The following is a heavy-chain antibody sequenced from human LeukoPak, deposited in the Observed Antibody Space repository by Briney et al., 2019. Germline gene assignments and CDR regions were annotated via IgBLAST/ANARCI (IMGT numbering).Heavy chain of an antibody. CDR3: ARGVDIVATTHFDY. CDR1: GGSFSGYY. Sequence: SETLSLTCAVYGGSFSGYYWSWIRQPPGKGLEWIGYIYYSGSTYYNPSLKSRVTISVDTSKNQFSLKLSSVTAADTAVYYCARGVDIVATTHFDYWGQGTLVTVSS. CDR2: IYYSGST. J-gene: IGHJ4*02. V-gene: IGHV4-34*09. D-gene: IGHD5-12*01.